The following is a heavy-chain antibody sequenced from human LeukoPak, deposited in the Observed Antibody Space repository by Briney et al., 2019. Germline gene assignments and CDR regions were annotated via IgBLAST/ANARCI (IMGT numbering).Heavy chain of an antibody. J-gene: IGHJ4*02. CDR2: IYYSGST. D-gene: IGHD5-12*01. V-gene: IGHV4-59*01. CDR3: ARVSGYDWGSFYDY. Sequence: SETLSLTCTVSGGSISSYYWSWIRQPPGKGLEWIGYIYYSGSTNYNPSLKSRVTISVDTSKKQFSLKLRSVTAADTAVYYCARVSGYDWGSFYDYWGQGTLVTVSS. CDR1: GGSISSYY.